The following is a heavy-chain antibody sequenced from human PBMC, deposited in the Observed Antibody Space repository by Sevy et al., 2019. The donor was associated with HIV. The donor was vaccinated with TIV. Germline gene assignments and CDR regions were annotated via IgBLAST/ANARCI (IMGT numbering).Heavy chain of an antibody. CDR2: IYYNGNT. J-gene: IGHJ4*02. CDR3: ARGSDSSRWDTFDY. Sequence: SETLSLTCTVSGGSISSYYWSWIRQPPGKGLEWIGYIYYNGNTIYNPSLKSRVTISVDTSKKQFSLRLTSVTAADTALYYCARGSDSSRWDTFDYWGQGTLVTVSS. CDR1: GGSISSYY. D-gene: IGHD6-13*01. V-gene: IGHV4-59*01.